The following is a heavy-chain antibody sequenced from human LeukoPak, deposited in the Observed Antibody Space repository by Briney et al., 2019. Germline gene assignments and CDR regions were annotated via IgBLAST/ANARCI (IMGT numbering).Heavy chain of an antibody. CDR1: GGSISSGSYY. D-gene: IGHD6-19*01. Sequence: SETLSLTCTVSGGSISSGSYYWSWIRQPAGKGLEWIGRIYTSGSTNYNPSLKSRVTISVDTSKNQFSLTLSSVTAADTAVYYCARDRWLGIAKGAFDIWGQGTMVTVSS. CDR2: IYTSGST. V-gene: IGHV4-61*02. CDR3: ARDRWLGIAKGAFDI. J-gene: IGHJ3*02.